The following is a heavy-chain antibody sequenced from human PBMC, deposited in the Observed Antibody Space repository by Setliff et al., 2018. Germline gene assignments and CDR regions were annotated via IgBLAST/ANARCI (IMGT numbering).Heavy chain of an antibody. CDR2: IYHNGNT. J-gene: IGHJ6*02. CDR1: GGSISPYF. CDR3: ARDRSAYSYGLDV. Sequence: PWETLSLTCTVSGGSISPYFWSWIRQPPGKGLEWIGYIYHNGNTNFNPSLKSRVTMSVDTSKNQFALNLTSVTAADTAVYYCARDRSAYSYGLDVWGQGTTVTVSS. V-gene: IGHV4-59*01.